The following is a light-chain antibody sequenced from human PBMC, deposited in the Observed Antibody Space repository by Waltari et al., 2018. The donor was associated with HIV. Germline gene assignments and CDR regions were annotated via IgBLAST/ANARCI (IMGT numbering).Light chain of an antibody. J-gene: IGLJ2*01. CDR1: SSDIGRYNF. V-gene: IGLV2-14*03. CDR3: SSYTANSTLL. CDR2: HIT. Sequence: QSALTQSASVSASPGQSITFSCTRTSSDIGRYNFVSCFQQYPGKAPKLLPYHITHRPSGVSDRFSGSKSADTASLTISGLQAEDEATYYCSSYTANSTLLFGGGTKLTVL.